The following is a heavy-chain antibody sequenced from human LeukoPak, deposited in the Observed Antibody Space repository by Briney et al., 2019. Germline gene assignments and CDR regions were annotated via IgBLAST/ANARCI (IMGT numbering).Heavy chain of an antibody. D-gene: IGHD3-3*01. V-gene: IGHV1-69*13. CDR2: IIPIFGTA. J-gene: IGHJ3*02. CDR3: ARERFWSGYYTDAFDI. CDR1: GGTYISYA. Sequence: ASVKVSCKASGGTYISYAISWVRQAPGQGLEWMGGIIPIFGTANYAQKFQGRVTITADESTSTAYMELSSLRSEDTAVYYCARERFWSGYYTDAFDIWGQGTMVTVSS.